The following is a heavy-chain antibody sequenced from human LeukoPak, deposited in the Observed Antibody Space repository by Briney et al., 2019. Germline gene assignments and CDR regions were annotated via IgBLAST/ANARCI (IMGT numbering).Heavy chain of an antibody. J-gene: IGHJ4*02. CDR1: GGSISRYY. D-gene: IGHD1-26*01. Sequence: SETLSLTCTVSGGSISRYYWSWIRQPPGKGLEWIGYIYYSGSTNYNPSLKSRVTISVDTSKNQFSLKLSSVTAADTAVYYCARDLGGSYASFDYWGQGTLVTVSS. CDR2: IYYSGST. CDR3: ARDLGGSYASFDY. V-gene: IGHV4-59*01.